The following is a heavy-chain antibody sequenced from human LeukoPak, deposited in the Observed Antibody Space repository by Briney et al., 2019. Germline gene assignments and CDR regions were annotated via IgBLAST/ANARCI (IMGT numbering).Heavy chain of an antibody. CDR2: LNPNSGGT. Sequence: GASVKVSCKASGYTFTSYGISWVRQAPGQGLEWMGWLNPNSGGTNYAQKFQGRVTMTRDTSINTAYMELNSLTSDDTAMYYCAKDAYSGFSSSYNMDSWGQGTLVNVSS. CDR3: AKDAYSGFSSSYNMDS. J-gene: IGHJ4*02. V-gene: IGHV1-2*02. CDR1: GYTFTSYG. D-gene: IGHD5-18*01.